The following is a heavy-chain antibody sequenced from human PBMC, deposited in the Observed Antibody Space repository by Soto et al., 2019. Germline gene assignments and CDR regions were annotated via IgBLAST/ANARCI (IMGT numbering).Heavy chain of an antibody. CDR1: GFTFSNAW. CDR2: IKSKTDGGTT. V-gene: IGHV3-15*01. Sequence: EVQLVESGGGLVKPGGSLRLSCAASGFTFSNAWMSWVRQAPGKGLEWVGRIKSKTDGGTTDYAAPVKGRFTISRDDSKNTLYLQMNSLKTEDTAVYYCTTELQDYGGNSAWGQGTLVTVSS. CDR3: TTELQDYGGNSA. D-gene: IGHD4-17*01. J-gene: IGHJ5*02.